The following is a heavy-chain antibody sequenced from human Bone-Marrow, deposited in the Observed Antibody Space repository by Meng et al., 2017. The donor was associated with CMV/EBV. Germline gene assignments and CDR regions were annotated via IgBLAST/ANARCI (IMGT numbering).Heavy chain of an antibody. CDR1: GFTFSSYG. J-gene: IGHJ4*02. CDR2: IRYDGSNK. CDR3: ARDSIAAAPLDY. V-gene: IGHV3-30*02. D-gene: IGHD6-13*01. Sequence: GESLKISCAASGFTFSSYGMHWVRQAPGKGLEWVAFIRYDGSNKYYADSVKGRFTISRDNSKNTLYLQMNSLRAEDTAVYYCARDSIAAAPLDYWGQGTLVTVSS.